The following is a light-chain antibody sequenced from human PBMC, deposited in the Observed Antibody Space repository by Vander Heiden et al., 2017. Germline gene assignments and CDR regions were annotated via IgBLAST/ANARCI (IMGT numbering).Light chain of an antibody. CDR3: QQFNSYPWT. V-gene: IGKV1-5*01. CDR2: DAS. J-gene: IGKJ1*01. CDR1: QSINTW. Sequence: DIQMTQSPSTLSASVGERVSITCRASQSINTWLAWYQQKPGKDPNLLIYDASRLASGVPSRFSGIGSGTEFTFIISSLQPDDFATYYCQQFNSYPWTFGQGTKVEIK.